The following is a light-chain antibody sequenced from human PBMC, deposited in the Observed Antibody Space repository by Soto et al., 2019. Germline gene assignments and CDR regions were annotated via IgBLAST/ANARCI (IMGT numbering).Light chain of an antibody. V-gene: IGKV1-5*03. Sequence: DIQMTQSPSTLSASVGDRVTITCRASHSISSYLTWYQQKPGKAPKLLIYKASNLESGVPSRFSGSGSGTEFTLTISSLQPDDFAAYYCQQYNSFPWTFSQGTKVEIK. CDR3: QQYNSFPWT. CDR1: HSISSY. J-gene: IGKJ1*01. CDR2: KAS.